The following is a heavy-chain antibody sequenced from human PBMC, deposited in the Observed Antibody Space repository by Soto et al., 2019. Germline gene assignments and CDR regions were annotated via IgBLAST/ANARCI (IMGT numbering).Heavy chain of an antibody. CDR2: INHSGST. CDR3: ASWWAIKGYFTY. J-gene: IGHJ4*02. CDR1: GGSFSGYG. V-gene: IGHV4-34*01. D-gene: IGHD2-15*01. Sequence: SETLSLTCAVYGGSFSGYGWSWIRQPPGKGLEWIGEINHSGSTNYNPSLKSRVTISVDTSKNQFSLKLSSVTAGDTAVYYCASWWAIKGYFTYWGQGSLVTVS.